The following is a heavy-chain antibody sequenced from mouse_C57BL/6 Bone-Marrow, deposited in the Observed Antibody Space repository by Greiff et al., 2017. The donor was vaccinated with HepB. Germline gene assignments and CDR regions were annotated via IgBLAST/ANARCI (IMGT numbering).Heavy chain of an antibody. CDR3: AREADGSSYYFDY. V-gene: IGHV1-81*01. D-gene: IGHD1-1*01. Sequence: QVQLKESGAELARPGASVKLSCKASGYTFTSYGISWVKQRTGQGLEWIGEIYPRSGNTYYNEKFKGKATLTADKSSSTAYLELRSLTSEDSAVYFCAREADGSSYYFDYWGQGTTLTVSS. CDR2: IYPRSGNT. CDR1: GYTFTSYG. J-gene: IGHJ2*01.